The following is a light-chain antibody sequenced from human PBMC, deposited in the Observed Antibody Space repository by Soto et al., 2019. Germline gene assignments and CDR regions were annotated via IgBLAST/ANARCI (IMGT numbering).Light chain of an antibody. J-gene: IGLJ1*01. Sequence: QSALTQPASVSGSPGQSITISCTGTSSDVGGYNYVSWYQQRPGKAPKLMIYEVSNRPSGVSYRFSGSKSANTASLTISGLQAEDEADYYCSSYTSSSTLVVFGTGTMVTVL. CDR2: EVS. CDR3: SSYTSSSTLVV. V-gene: IGLV2-14*01. CDR1: SSDVGGYNY.